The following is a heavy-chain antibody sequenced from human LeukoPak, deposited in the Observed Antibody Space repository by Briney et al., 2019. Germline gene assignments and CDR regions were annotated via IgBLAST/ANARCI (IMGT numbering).Heavy chain of an antibody. V-gene: IGHV1-18*01. CDR2: INAYNGNT. CDR1: GYTFTSYG. D-gene: IGHD4-17*01. Sequence: GASVKVSCKASGYTFTSYGISWVRQAPGQGLEWMGWINAYNGNTNYAQKLQGRVTMTTDTSTSTAYMELRSLRSDDTAVYYCARDDYGDYVGTFDYWGQGTLVTVSS. J-gene: IGHJ4*02. CDR3: ARDDYGDYVGTFDY.